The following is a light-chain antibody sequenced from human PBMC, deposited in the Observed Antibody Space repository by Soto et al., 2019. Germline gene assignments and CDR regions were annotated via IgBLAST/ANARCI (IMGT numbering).Light chain of an antibody. Sequence: QSALTQPASVSGSPGQSITISCTGTSSDVGGYNYVSWYQQHPGKAPKLMIYDVSNWPSGVSNRFSGSKSGNMASLTISGLQAEDEGDYYCSSYTSSSTLVVFGGGTKLTVL. CDR3: SSYTSSSTLVV. V-gene: IGLV2-14*01. CDR2: DVS. CDR1: SSDVGGYNY. J-gene: IGLJ2*01.